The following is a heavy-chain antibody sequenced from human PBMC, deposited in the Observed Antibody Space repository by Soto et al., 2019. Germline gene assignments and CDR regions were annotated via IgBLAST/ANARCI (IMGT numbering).Heavy chain of an antibody. CDR1: GGSISSGGYY. V-gene: IGHV4-31*02. J-gene: IGHJ5*02. CDR3: ARGNQAEWFDP. CDR2: IYYSGST. D-gene: IGHD2-2*01. Sequence: SETLSLTCTVSGGSISSGGYYWSWIRQHPGKGLEGIGYIYYSGSTYYNPSLKSRVTISVDTSKNQFSLKLSSVTAADTAVYYCARGNQAEWFDPWGQGTLVTVSS.